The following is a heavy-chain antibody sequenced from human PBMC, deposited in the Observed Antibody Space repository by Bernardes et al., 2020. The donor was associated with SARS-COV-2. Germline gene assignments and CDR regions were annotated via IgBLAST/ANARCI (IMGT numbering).Heavy chain of an antibody. J-gene: IGHJ6*02. D-gene: IGHD6-19*01. CDR3: ATAVAVAGFYYYYGMDV. CDR2: FVPPDRET. Sequence: ASVKVSCKVSGHTLTDLSIHCSRQAPGKGLAWMGGFVPPDRETIYAQNFPGRVTMTEDTSTDTAYMELSSLRSEDTAVYYCATAVAVAGFYYYYGMDVWGQGTTVTVSS. CDR1: GHTLTDLS. V-gene: IGHV1-24*01.